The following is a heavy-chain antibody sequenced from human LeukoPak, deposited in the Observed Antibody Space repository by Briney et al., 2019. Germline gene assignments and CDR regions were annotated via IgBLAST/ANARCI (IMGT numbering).Heavy chain of an antibody. CDR1: GYTFTNNG. V-gene: IGHV1-18*01. Sequence: ASVKVSCKAAGYTFTNNGISWVRQAPGQGLEWMGWISIYNGNTDYAQKLRGRVTMTTDTSTSTAYMELRSLRSDDTAVYYCARITYDFWSGYYMPDDPWGQGTLVTVSS. CDR2: ISIYNGNT. D-gene: IGHD3-3*01. J-gene: IGHJ5*02. CDR3: ARITYDFWSGYYMPDDP.